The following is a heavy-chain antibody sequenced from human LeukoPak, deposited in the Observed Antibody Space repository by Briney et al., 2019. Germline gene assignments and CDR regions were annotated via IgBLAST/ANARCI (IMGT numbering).Heavy chain of an antibody. CDR3: VRDETGGEVYKY. J-gene: IGHJ4*02. CDR1: GFKFSSYS. V-gene: IGHV3-21*06. D-gene: IGHD2-21*01. CDR2: ISPSGNYM. Sequence: GGSLRLSCLTSGFKFSSYSMNWVRQAPGKGLEWVSSISPSGNYMHFADSVKGRFTVSRDNAHSTLYLQMSSPQVQDTALYYCVRDETGGEVYKYWGQGTLITVSS.